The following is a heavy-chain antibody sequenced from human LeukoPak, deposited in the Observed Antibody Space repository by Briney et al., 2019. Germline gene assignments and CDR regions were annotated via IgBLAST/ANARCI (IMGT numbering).Heavy chain of an antibody. CDR1: GFTFSSCA. CDR2: ISGSGDNT. D-gene: IGHD3-22*01. V-gene: IGHV3-23*01. J-gene: IGHJ4*02. CDR3: EKEIYYDSSGFFYLDY. Sequence: GGSLRLSCAASGFTFSSCAMSWVRQAPGKGLEWVSGISGSGDNTYYADSVKGRFTISRDNSKNTLYVQVNSLGTEDTAAYYCEKEIYYDSSGFFYLDYWAREPLVTVSS.